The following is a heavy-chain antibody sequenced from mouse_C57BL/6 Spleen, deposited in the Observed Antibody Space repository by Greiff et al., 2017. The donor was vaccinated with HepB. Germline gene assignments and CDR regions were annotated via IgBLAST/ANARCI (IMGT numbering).Heavy chain of an antibody. J-gene: IGHJ3*01. CDR2: ISSGSSTI. V-gene: IGHV5-17*01. D-gene: IGHD1-1*01. CDR3: AREDYYYGSSSFAY. Sequence: EVQLVESGGGLVKPGGSLKLSCAASGFTFSDYGMHWVRQAPEKGLEWVAYISSGSSTIYYADTVKGRFTISRDNAKNTLFLQMTSLRSEDTAIVYCAREDYYYGSSSFAYWGQGTLVTVSA. CDR1: GFTFSDYG.